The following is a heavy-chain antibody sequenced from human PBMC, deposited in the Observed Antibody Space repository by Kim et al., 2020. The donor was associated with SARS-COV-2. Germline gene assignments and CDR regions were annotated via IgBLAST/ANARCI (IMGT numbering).Heavy chain of an antibody. J-gene: IGHJ4*02. Sequence: GGSLRLSCAASGFTFDDYGMTWVRQAPGKGLEWVSGINWNGGSTAYADSVNGRFTISRDNAKNFAFLQMNNLRAEDTALYHCVRSADPGIAAAVDSWGQGTLVTVSS. D-gene: IGHD6-13*01. CDR3: VRSADPGIAAAVDS. CDR1: GFTFDDYG. V-gene: IGHV3-20*01. CDR2: INWNGGST.